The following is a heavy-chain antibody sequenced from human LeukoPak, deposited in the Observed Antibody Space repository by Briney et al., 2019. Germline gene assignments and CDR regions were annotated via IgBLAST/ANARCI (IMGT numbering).Heavy chain of an antibody. D-gene: IGHD5-24*01. J-gene: IGHJ4*02. CDR2: IRSKAYGGTT. Sequence: GSLRLSCTASGVTFGDYAMSSFRQGPRKRLEWVGFIRSKAYGGTTEYAASVKGRFTISRDDSKSIAYLQMNSLKTEDTAVYYCTREGRDGYKSDYWGQGTLVTVSS. CDR3: TREGRDGYKSDY. V-gene: IGHV3-49*03. CDR1: GVTFGDYA.